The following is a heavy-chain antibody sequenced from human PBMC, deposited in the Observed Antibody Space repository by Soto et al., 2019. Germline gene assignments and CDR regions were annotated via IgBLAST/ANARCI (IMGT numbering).Heavy chain of an antibody. V-gene: IGHV4-39*02. J-gene: IGHJ6*02. CDR3: ARRRTSYGMDV. CDR1: GGSISSSSYY. Sequence: SETLSLTCSVSGGSISSSSYYWGWIRQPPGKGLEWIGSLYYTGSTYYNPSLKSRVTISVDTSKNHFSLNLSSVTAADTAVYYCARRRTSYGMDVWGQGTTVPVYS. CDR2: LYYTGST.